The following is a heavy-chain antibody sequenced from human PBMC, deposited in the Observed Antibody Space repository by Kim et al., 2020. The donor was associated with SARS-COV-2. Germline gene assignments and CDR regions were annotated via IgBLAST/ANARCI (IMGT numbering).Heavy chain of an antibody. J-gene: IGHJ4*02. D-gene: IGHD6-25*01. CDR2: ISGTGGTT. CDR3: ARRSGWHFDN. V-gene: IGHV3-23*01. Sequence: PGKGLEWVSAISGTGGTTAYADSVKGRFTISRDTSRSTLYLQMNTLRAEDTAVYYCARRSGWHFDNWGQGTLVTVSS.